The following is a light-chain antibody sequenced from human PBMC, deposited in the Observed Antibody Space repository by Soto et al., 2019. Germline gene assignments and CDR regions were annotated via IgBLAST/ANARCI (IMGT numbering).Light chain of an antibody. Sequence: EIVLPQSPAILSMSPGERATLSCRASQSVSSYFAWYQQKPGQAPRLLIYDASNRATGVPARFSGSGSGTDFTLTISSLEPEDFAVYYCQQRRYWPVTFGQVTKVDIK. V-gene: IGKV3-11*01. J-gene: IGKJ1*01. CDR1: QSVSSY. CDR2: DAS. CDR3: QQRRYWPVT.